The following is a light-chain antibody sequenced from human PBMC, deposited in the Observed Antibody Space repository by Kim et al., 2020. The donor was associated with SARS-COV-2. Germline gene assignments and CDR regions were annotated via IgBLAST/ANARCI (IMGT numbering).Light chain of an antibody. CDR1: QSVNSW. J-gene: IGKJ4*01. V-gene: IGKV1-5*03. CDR3: QQYNSYPLT. CDR2: KAS. Sequence: DIQMTQSPSTLSASVGDRVTITCRATQSVNSWLAWYQQKPGKAPKLLIFKASKLEGWVPSRFSGSVSGTDFTLTISSLQPDDFATYYCQQYNSYPLTFGGGTKVDIK.